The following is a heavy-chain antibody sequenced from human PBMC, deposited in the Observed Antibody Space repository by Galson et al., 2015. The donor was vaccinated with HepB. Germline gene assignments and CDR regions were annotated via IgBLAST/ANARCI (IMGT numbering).Heavy chain of an antibody. V-gene: IGHV4-39*01. CDR2: IYYSGST. CDR1: GGSISSSSYY. D-gene: IGHD6-25*01. J-gene: IGHJ4*02. CDR3: ARKRAAAD. Sequence: SETLSLTCTVSGGSISSSSYYWGWIRQPPGKGLEWIGSIYYSGSTYYNPSLKSRVTISVDTSKNQFSLKLSSVTAADTAVYYCARKRAAADWGQGTLVTVSS.